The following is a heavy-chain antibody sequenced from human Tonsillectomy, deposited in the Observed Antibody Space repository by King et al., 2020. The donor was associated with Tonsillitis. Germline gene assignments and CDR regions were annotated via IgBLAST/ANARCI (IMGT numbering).Heavy chain of an antibody. V-gene: IGHV3-21*01. J-gene: IGHJ6*02. CDR3: ARDLRPRTGVAGTSFSTAHNYGMDV. CDR1: GFTFSSYS. D-gene: IGHD6-19*01. CDR2: ISSSSSYI. Sequence: QLVQSGGGLVKPGGSLRLSCAASGFTFSSYSMNWVRQAPGKGLEWVSSISSSSSYIYYADSEKGRFTISRDNAKNSLYLQMNSLRAEDTAVYYCARDLRPRTGVAGTSFSTAHNYGMDVWGQGTTVTVSS.